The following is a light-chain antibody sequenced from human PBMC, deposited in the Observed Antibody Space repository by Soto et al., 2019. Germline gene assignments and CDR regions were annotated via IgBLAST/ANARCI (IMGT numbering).Light chain of an antibody. CDR2: RDT. Sequence: SYELTQPLSVSVALVQTARITCGGNNIGSKNVHWYQLNPGQAPVLVIYRDTNRPSGIPERFSGSNSGNTATLAISGAQVGDDADYYCQVWDSSTVVFGGGTKLTVL. CDR3: QVWDSSTVV. CDR1: NIGSKN. J-gene: IGLJ3*02. V-gene: IGLV3-9*01.